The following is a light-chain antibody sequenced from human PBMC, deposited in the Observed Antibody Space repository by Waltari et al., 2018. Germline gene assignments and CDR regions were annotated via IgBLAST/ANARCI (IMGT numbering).Light chain of an antibody. CDR2: TAS. V-gene: IGKV1-39*01. CDR1: KSLAGH. Sequence: DIQMTQTPSSLSPSVGDRVTITCRASKSLAGHLNWFQQQPGRAPKLLIQTASSLQSGVPSRFSGSGSGTHFTLIISSLQPEDFATYFCQQTYITPYIFGQGTKLEIK. J-gene: IGKJ2*01. CDR3: QQTYITPYI.